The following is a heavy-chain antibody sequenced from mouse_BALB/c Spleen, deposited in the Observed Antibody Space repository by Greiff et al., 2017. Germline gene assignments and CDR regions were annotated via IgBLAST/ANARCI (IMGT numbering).Heavy chain of an antibody. CDR2: INPSNGRT. J-gene: IGHJ2*01. CDR1: GYTFTSYW. Sequence: QVQLKQSGAELVKPGASVKLSCKASGYTFTSYWMHWVKQRPGQGLEWIGEINPSNGRTNYNEKFKSKATLTVDKSSSTAYMQLSSLTSEDSAVYYCARRGIYYGYDRYYFDYWGQGTTLTVSS. D-gene: IGHD2-2*01. CDR3: ARRGIYYGYDRYYFDY. V-gene: IGHV1S81*02.